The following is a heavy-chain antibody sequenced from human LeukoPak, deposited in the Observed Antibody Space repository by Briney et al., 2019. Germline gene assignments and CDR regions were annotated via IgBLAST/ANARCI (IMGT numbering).Heavy chain of an antibody. Sequence: PSETLSLTCTVSDGSISSNSYYWGWIRQPPGKGLEWIANIYYSGSTYYNPSLKSRVTISVDTSKNQFSLKLSSVTAADTAVYYCARDTMVRGVMGRFDPWGQGTLVTVSS. V-gene: IGHV4-39*07. CDR1: DGSISSNSYY. CDR3: ARDTMVRGVMGRFDP. J-gene: IGHJ5*02. CDR2: IYYSGST. D-gene: IGHD3-10*01.